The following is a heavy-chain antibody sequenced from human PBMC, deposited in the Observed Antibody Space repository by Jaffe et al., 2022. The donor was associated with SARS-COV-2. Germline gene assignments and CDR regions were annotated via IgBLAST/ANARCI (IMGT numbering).Heavy chain of an antibody. CDR3: ARVPGFGGTSSWFDP. J-gene: IGHJ5*02. CDR2: IDWTGRDT. V-gene: IGHV3-20*01. Sequence: EVLLVESGGGVVRPGGSLRLSCAASGFSFDDYGMTWVRQVPGQGLEWVSGIDWTGRDTRYADSVRGRFTISRDNAKNSLYLLMNSLRVEDTAFYHCARVPGFGGTSSWFDPWGQGTLVTVSS. D-gene: IGHD2-15*01. CDR1: GFSFDDYG.